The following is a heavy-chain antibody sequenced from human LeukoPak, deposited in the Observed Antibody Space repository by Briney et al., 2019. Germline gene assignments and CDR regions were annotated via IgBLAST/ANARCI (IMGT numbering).Heavy chain of an antibody. CDR1: GGSFSGYY. J-gene: IGHJ6*03. CDR2: INHSGST. V-gene: IGHV4-34*01. CDR3: ARPPRGYNYYMDV. D-gene: IGHD2-15*01. Sequence: SETLSLTCAVYGGSFSGYYWSWIRQPPGKGLEWIGEINHSGSTNYNPSLKSRVTISVDTSKNQFSLKLSPVTAADTAVYYCARPPRGYNYYMDVWGKGTTVTVSS.